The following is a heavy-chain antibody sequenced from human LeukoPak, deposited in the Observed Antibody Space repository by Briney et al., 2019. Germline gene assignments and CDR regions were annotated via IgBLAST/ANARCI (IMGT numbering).Heavy chain of an antibody. CDR1: GYSFTSYW. J-gene: IGHJ3*02. Sequence: GESLKISCKGSGYSFTSYWIGWVRQMPGKGLEWMGIIYPGDSDTRYSPSFQGQVTISADKSTSTAYLQWSSLKASDTAMYYCARQGRWLQFGNAFDIWGQGTMVTVSS. CDR3: ARQGRWLQFGNAFDI. V-gene: IGHV5-51*01. CDR2: IYPGDSDT. D-gene: IGHD5-24*01.